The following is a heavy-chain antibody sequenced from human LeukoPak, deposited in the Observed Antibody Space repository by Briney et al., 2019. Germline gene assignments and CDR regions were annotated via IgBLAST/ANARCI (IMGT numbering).Heavy chain of an antibody. Sequence: GGSLRLSCAASGFTFSSYSMNWVRQAPGKGLEWVSSISSSSSYIYYADSVKGRFTISRDNAKNSLYLQMYSLRAEDTAVYYCARDNDYGDLYFDYWGQGTLVTVSS. J-gene: IGHJ4*02. D-gene: IGHD4-17*01. CDR1: GFTFSSYS. CDR2: ISSSSSYI. V-gene: IGHV3-21*01. CDR3: ARDNDYGDLYFDY.